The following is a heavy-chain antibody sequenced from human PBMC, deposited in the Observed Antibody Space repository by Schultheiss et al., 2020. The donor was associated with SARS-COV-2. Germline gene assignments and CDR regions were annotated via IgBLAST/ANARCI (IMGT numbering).Heavy chain of an antibody. CDR1: GGSISSGYY. V-gene: IGHV4-38-2*02. D-gene: IGHD3-22*01. Sequence: SQTLSLTCTVSGGSISSGYYWGWIRQPPGKGLEWIGSIYHSGSTYYNPSLKSRVTISVDTSKNQFSLKLSSVTAADTAVYYCARRGYYDSSGYFGYWGQGTLVTVSS. CDR2: IYHSGST. J-gene: IGHJ4*02. CDR3: ARRGYYDSSGYFGY.